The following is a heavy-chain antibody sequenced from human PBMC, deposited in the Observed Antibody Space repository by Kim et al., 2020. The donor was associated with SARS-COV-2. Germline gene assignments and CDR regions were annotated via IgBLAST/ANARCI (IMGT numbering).Heavy chain of an antibody. J-gene: IGHJ4*02. Sequence: GGSLRLSCAASGFTFSSHAMSWVRQAPGKGLAWVSDVDGSGVHTQYADSVKGRFTISRDNSKNTVFLQMKSLRAEDTTVYYCTRGIAALGGLAHDYWGQG. CDR2: VDGSGVHT. CDR3: TRGIAALGGLAHDY. D-gene: IGHD6-13*01. CDR1: GFTFSSHA. V-gene: IGHV3-23*01.